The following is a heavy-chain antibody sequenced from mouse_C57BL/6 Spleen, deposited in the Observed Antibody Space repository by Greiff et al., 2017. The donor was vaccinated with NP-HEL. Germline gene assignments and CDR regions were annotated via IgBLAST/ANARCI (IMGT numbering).Heavy chain of an antibody. CDR3: ADGSGYFDV. CDR2: IDPSDSYT. J-gene: IGHJ1*03. Sequence: QVQLQQPGAELVKPGASVKLSCKASGYTFTSYWMQWVKQRPGQGLEWIGEIDPSDSYTNYNQKFKGKATLTVDTSSSTAYMQLSSLTSEDSAVYYCADGSGYFDVWGTGTTVTVSS. D-gene: IGHD1-1*01. V-gene: IGHV1-50*01. CDR1: GYTFTSYW.